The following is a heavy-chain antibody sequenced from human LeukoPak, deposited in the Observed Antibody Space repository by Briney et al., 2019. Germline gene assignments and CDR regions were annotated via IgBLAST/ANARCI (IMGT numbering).Heavy chain of an antibody. Sequence: GGSLRLSCAASGFTFSDHYMDWLRQAPGKGLEWVGRTRNKANSYTTEYAASVKGRFTVSRDASKNSLHLQMNSLKTEDTAVYYCARASGNSTIRYYFDNWGQGTLVTVSS. CDR2: TRNKANSYTT. CDR1: GFTFSDHY. V-gene: IGHV3-72*01. J-gene: IGHJ4*02. CDR3: ARASGNSTIRYYFDN. D-gene: IGHD3-3*01.